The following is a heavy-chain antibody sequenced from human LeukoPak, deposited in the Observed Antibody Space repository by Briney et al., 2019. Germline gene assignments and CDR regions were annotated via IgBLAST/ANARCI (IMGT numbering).Heavy chain of an antibody. CDR3: ARHTDSSGWYRAWFDP. D-gene: IGHD6-19*01. CDR2: MFYSGTA. V-gene: IGHV4-39*01. CDR1: GGSISSSRHY. J-gene: IGHJ5*02. Sequence: SETLSLTCTVSGGSISSSRHYWGWIRQPPGQGLEWIGSMFYSGTAYYNASLKSRVPISVDTSKNQFSLTVTSVTAADTAVYYCARHTDSSGWYRAWFDPWGQGTLVTVSS.